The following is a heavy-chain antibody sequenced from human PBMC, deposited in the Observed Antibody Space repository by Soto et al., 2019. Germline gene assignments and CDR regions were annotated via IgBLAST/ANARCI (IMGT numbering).Heavy chain of an antibody. CDR1: GGSISSSSYY. Sequence: QLQLQESGPGLVKPSETLSLTCTVSGGSISSSSYYWGWIRQPPGKGLEWIGSIYYSGSTYYNPSLKRQVTISVDTSKNQFSLKLRSVTAADTAVYYCARQPRDTAMVTDYWGQGTLFTVSS. J-gene: IGHJ4*02. CDR2: IYYSGST. V-gene: IGHV4-39*01. D-gene: IGHD5-18*01. CDR3: ARQPRDTAMVTDY.